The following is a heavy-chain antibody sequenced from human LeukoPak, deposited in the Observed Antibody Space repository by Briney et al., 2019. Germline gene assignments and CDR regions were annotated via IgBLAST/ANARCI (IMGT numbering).Heavy chain of an antibody. CDR2: ISHSGSI. CDR3: ARSRDAYLLDY. Sequence: SETLSLTCTVSGGXISVYYWSWVRQPPGKGLEWIGYISHSGSINYNPSLQSRVPISIDTSNKQFSLNVRSATAADTAVYYCARSRDAYLLDYWGKGTLVTVSS. CDR1: GGXISVYY. V-gene: IGHV4-59*12. J-gene: IGHJ4*02. D-gene: IGHD5-24*01.